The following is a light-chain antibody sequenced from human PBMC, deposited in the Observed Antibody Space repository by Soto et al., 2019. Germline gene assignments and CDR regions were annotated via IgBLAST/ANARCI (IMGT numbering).Light chain of an antibody. Sequence: EIVMTQSPATLSVSPGERATLSCRASQSVSSNLAWYQQKPGQAPRLLIYGASTRATGIPARFSGSGSGTEFTLTISSLQSEDFAVYYCQQSYSTPQVTFGGGTKVEIK. V-gene: IGKV3-15*01. CDR1: QSVSSN. CDR2: GAS. J-gene: IGKJ4*01. CDR3: QQSYSTPQVT.